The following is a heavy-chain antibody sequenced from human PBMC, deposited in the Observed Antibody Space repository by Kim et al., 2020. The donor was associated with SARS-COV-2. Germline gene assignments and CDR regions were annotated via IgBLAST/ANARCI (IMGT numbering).Heavy chain of an antibody. V-gene: IGHV4-59*01. Sequence: SETLSLTCPVSGGSISGSYWSWIRQPPGKGLEWIGYIHSSGSTNYNPSLKTRVTMSVDTSSNQFSLKLSFVTPADTAIYYCARTKVDMVRGSYWFDPWGQGTLLTVSS. CDR3: ARTKVDMVRGSYWFDP. D-gene: IGHD3-10*01. J-gene: IGHJ5*02. CDR1: GGSISGSY. CDR2: IHSSGST.